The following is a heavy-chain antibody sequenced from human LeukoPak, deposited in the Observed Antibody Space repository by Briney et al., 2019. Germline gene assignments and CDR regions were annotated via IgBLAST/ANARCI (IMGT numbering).Heavy chain of an antibody. CDR1: GYTFTSYN. J-gene: IGHJ4*02. V-gene: IGHV1-46*01. Sequence: ASVKVSSKASGYTFTSYNIDWMRQAPGQGLEWMGMINPSGSSTSNAQKFQGRVTMTRDTSTSTVYMELSSLRSEDTAVYYCAREREAALCFDYWGQGTLVTVSS. D-gene: IGHD6-25*01. CDR2: INPSGSST. CDR3: AREREAALCFDY.